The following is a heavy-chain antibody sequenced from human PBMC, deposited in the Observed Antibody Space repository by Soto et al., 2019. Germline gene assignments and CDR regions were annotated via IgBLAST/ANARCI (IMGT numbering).Heavy chain of an antibody. J-gene: IGHJ4*02. CDR1: GFTFSSYA. V-gene: IGHV3-23*01. CDR3: AKSPHFYDFWSGYNY. Sequence: GGSLRLSCAASGFTFSSYAMSWVRQAPGKGLEWVSAISGSGGSTYYADSVKGRFTISRDNSKNTLYLQMNSLRAEDTAVYYCAKSPHFYDFWSGYNYWGQGTLVTVSS. D-gene: IGHD3-3*01. CDR2: ISGSGGST.